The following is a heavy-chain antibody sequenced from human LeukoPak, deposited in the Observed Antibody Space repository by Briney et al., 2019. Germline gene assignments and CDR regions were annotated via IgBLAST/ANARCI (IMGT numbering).Heavy chain of an antibody. J-gene: IGHJ4*02. CDR2: ISDSGGST. D-gene: IGHD3-22*01. CDR3: AKRGVVIRVILVGFHKEAYYFDS. CDR1: GITLSNYG. V-gene: IGHV3-23*01. Sequence: QSGGSLRLSCAVSGITLSNYGMSWVRQAPGKGLEWVAGISDSGGSTNYADSVKGRFTTSRDNPKNTLYLQMNSLRAEDTAVYFCAKRGVVIRVILVGFHKEAYYFDSWGQGALVTVSS.